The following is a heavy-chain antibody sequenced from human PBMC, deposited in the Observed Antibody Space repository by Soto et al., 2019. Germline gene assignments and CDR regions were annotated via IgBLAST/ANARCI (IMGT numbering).Heavy chain of an antibody. CDR3: ARPPYYYGSGSYYDVYYYGMDV. CDR2: IIPIFGTA. Sequence: GASVKVSCKASGGTFSSYAISWVRQAPGQGLEWMGGIIPIFGTANYAQKFQGRVTITADESTSTAYMELSSLRSEDTAVYYCARPPYYYGSGSYYDVYYYGMDVWGQGTTVTVSS. V-gene: IGHV1-69*13. J-gene: IGHJ6*02. CDR1: GGTFSSYA. D-gene: IGHD3-10*01.